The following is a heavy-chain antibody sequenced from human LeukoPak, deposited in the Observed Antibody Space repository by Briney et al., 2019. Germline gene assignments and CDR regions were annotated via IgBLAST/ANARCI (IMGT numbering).Heavy chain of an antibody. Sequence: SETLSLTCTVSGVSISSSGHFWGWIRQPPGKGLEWIGNIYYSGTTYYNPSLKSRVTISVDTSKNQFSLELTSVTAAETAIYYCARRGDYRAGWFDYWGQGTLVTVSS. J-gene: IGHJ5*01. CDR2: IYYSGTT. CDR1: GVSISSSGHF. D-gene: IGHD4-17*01. V-gene: IGHV4-39*01. CDR3: ARRGDYRAGWFDY.